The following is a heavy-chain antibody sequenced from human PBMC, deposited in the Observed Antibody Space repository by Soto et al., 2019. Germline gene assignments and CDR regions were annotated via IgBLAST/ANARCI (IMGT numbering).Heavy chain of an antibody. D-gene: IGHD1-26*01. CDR3: ASGPWELVSSWGYVMAG. J-gene: IGHJ6*02. CDR1: GFTVSGHY. CDR2: IYSGGTT. Sequence: EVQLVESGGGLVQPGGSLRLSCAASGFTVSGHYMNWVRQAPGKGLEWVSVIYSGGTTYYADSVRGRFTISRESSTNTLHRQLPGLRPDDTAAYHCASGPWELVSSWGYVMAGWSQGDRVTVSS. V-gene: IGHV3-66*01.